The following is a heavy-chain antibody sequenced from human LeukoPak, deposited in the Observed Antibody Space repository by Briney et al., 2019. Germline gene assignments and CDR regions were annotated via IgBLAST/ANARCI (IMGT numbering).Heavy chain of an antibody. CDR3: ARHTGSGSYYGLDAFDI. CDR2: IDPSDSYT. J-gene: IGHJ3*02. Sequence: GGALEISCKGSGYIFTTYWITWVRPVPGKGLEWMGRIDPSDSYTNYSPSFQGHVTISPDKSISTAYLQWSSLKASDTAMYYCARHTGSGSYYGLDAFDIWGQGTMVTVSS. CDR1: GYIFTTYW. V-gene: IGHV5-10-1*01. D-gene: IGHD3-10*01.